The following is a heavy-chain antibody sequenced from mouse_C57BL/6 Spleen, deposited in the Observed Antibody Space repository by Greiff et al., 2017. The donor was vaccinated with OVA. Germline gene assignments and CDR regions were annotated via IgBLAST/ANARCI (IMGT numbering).Heavy chain of an antibody. V-gene: IGHV3-6*01. J-gene: IGHJ1*03. CDR3: ARRRRDPLDYGNNWYFDV. D-gene: IGHD2-1*01. CDR1: GYSITSGYY. Sequence: EVKLQESGPGLVKPSQSLSLTCSVTGYSITSGYYWNWIRQFPGNKLEWMGYISYDGSNNYNPSLKNRISITRDTSKNQFFLKLNSVTTEDTATYYCARRRRDPLDYGNNWYFDVWGTGTTVTVSS. CDR2: ISYDGSN.